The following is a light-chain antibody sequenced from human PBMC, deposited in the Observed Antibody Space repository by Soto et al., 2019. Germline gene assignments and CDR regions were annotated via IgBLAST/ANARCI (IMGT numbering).Light chain of an antibody. J-gene: IGLJ2*01. CDR1: SSDVGAYNY. Sequence: QSVLTQPPSASGSPGQSVTISCTGTSSDVGAYNYVSWYQQRPGKAPKLMIYEVTKRPSGVPDRFSGSKSGNTASLTVSGLQAEDEADYYCSSYAGGNRVFGGGTKVTVL. CDR2: EVT. V-gene: IGLV2-8*01. CDR3: SSYAGGNRV.